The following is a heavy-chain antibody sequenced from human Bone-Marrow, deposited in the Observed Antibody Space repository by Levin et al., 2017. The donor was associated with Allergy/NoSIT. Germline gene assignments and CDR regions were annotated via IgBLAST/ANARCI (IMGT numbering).Heavy chain of an antibody. J-gene: IGHJ6*02. V-gene: IGHV1-2*06. CDR1: GYSFSDYL. D-gene: IGHD5-12*01. CDR3: TRGVPTIGMDV. Sequence: EASVKVSCKTSGYSFSDYLMHWVRQAPGQGLEWMGRINPNTGDTNLPQRFQGRVTMTGDTSMKTIYMDLSRLTSDDTAVYYCTRGVPTIGMDVWGQGTTVIVSS. CDR2: INPNTGDT.